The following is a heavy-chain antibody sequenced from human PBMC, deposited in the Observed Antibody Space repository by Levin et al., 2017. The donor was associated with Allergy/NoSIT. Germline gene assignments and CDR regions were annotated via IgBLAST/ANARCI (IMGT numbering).Heavy chain of an antibody. CDR2: INTNTGNP. Sequence: ASVKVSCKASGYTFTSYAMNWVRQAPGQGLEWMGWINTNTGNPTYAQGFTGRFVFSLDTSVSTAYLQISSLKAEDTAVYYCARDPSSSWYYYYGMDVWGQGTTVTVSS. V-gene: IGHV7-4-1*02. J-gene: IGHJ6*02. D-gene: IGHD6-13*01. CDR3: ARDPSSSWYYYYGMDV. CDR1: GYTFTSYA.